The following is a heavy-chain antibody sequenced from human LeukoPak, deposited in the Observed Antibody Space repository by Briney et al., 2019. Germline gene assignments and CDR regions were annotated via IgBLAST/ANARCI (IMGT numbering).Heavy chain of an antibody. CDR1: GFTFDDYA. V-gene: IGHV3-9*01. Sequence: GGSLRLSCAASGFTFDDYAMHWVRQAPGKGLEWVSGISWNSGSIGYADSVKGRFTISRDNSKNTLYLQMNSLRAEDTAVYYCAKEVAVAGDYYYYYGMDVWGQGTTVTVSS. CDR3: AKEVAVAGDYYYYYGMDV. D-gene: IGHD6-19*01. CDR2: ISWNSGSI. J-gene: IGHJ6*02.